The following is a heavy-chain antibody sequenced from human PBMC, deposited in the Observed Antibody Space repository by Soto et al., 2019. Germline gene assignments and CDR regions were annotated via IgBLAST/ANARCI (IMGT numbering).Heavy chain of an antibody. V-gene: IGHV3-23*01. CDR3: AKPPDYNWNDY. J-gene: IGHJ4*02. CDR2: VSGSGGST. D-gene: IGHD1-20*01. Sequence: GGSLRLSSAASGFTFSSYAMSWVRQAPGKGLEWISAVSGSGGSTYYADSVKGRFTISRDNSKDTLYLQMNNLRAEDTAVYYCAKPPDYNWNDYWGQGTLVTVSS. CDR1: GFTFSSYA.